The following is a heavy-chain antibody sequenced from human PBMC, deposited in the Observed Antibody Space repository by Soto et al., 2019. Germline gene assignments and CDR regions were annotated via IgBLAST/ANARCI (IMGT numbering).Heavy chain of an antibody. CDR2: IYYSGTT. J-gene: IGHJ4*02. Sequence: QLQLQESGPGLAKPSETLSLTCIVSGGSISSSSYYWGWIRQPPGKGLEWIGSIYYSGTTYYNPSLKSRVTISVDTSKNQFSLKLSSVTAADTAVYYCARRYSASPVQGWGQGTLVTVSS. V-gene: IGHV4-39*01. CDR3: ARRYSASPVQG. D-gene: IGHD1-26*01. CDR1: GGSISSSSYY.